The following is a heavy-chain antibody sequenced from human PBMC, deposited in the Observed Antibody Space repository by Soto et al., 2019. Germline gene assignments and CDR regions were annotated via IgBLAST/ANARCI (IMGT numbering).Heavy chain of an antibody. CDR2: ISGSGGGT. CDR1: GFTFSNYA. V-gene: IGHV3-23*01. Sequence: PGGSLRLSCAASGFTFSNYAMSWVRQAPGKGLEWVSVISGSGGGTNYADSVKGRFTISRDNSQNTLYLQMNSLRAEDTALYYCAKDYGGNPFDYWGQGTLVTVSS. J-gene: IGHJ4*02. D-gene: IGHD4-17*01. CDR3: AKDYGGNPFDY.